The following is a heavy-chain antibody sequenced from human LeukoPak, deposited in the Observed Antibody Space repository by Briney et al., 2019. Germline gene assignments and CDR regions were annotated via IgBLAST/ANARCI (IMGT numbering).Heavy chain of an antibody. J-gene: IGHJ6*04. CDR2: IHTTATSI. Sequence: GGSLRLSCAASGFTFNRYEFIWVRRAAGKVLEWVSYIHTTATSIYYADSVKGRFSISRDNAKSSLYLQMNSLRAEDTAVYYCAKWYPGNMYVWGKGTTVTVSS. V-gene: IGHV3-48*03. D-gene: IGHD2-2*01. CDR3: AKWYPGNMYV. CDR1: GFTFNRYE.